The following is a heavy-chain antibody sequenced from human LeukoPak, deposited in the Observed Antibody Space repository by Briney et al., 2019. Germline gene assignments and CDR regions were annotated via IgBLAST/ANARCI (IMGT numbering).Heavy chain of an antibody. CDR1: GGSISSGSYY. CDR3: ARDGYNYRRFDY. Sequence: PSETLSLTCTVSGGSISSGSYYWSWIRQPDGKGLEWIGRIYTSGSTNYNPSLKSRVTISVDTSKNQFSLKLSSVTAADTAVYYCARDGYNYRRFDYWGQGTLVTVSS. CDR2: IYTSGST. V-gene: IGHV4-61*02. D-gene: IGHD5-24*01. J-gene: IGHJ4*02.